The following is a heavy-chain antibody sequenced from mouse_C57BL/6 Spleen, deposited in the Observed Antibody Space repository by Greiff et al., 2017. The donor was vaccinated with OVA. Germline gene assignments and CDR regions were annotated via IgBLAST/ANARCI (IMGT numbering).Heavy chain of an antibody. CDR3: AKTPPYGNYPFAY. Sequence: QVQLQQSGAELVKPGASVKISCKASGYAFSSYWMNWVKQRPGKGLEWIGQIYPGDGDTNYNGKFKGKATLTADKSSSTAYMQLSSLTSKDSAVYFGAKTPPYGNYPFAYWGQGTLVTVSA. CDR1: GYAFSSYW. CDR2: IYPGDGDT. D-gene: IGHD2-1*01. V-gene: IGHV1-80*01. J-gene: IGHJ3*01.